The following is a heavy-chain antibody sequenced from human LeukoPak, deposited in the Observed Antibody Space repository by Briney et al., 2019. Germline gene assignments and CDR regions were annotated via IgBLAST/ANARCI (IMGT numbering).Heavy chain of an antibody. V-gene: IGHV3-13*01. CDR1: GFTFSSYD. CDR3: ARQGTGGNGYFDL. D-gene: IGHD4-23*01. Sequence: PGGSLRLSCAASGFTFSSYDMHWVRQSTGKGLEWVSGIGTAGDTYYSGSVKGQSTISRENAKKSLYLQMNSLRAGDTAVYYCARQGTGGNGYFDLWGRGTLVTVSS. J-gene: IGHJ2*01. CDR2: IGTAGDT.